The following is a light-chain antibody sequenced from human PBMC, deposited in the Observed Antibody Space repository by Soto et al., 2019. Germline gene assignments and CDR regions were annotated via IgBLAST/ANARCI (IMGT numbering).Light chain of an antibody. CDR2: DAS. Sequence: EIVLTQSPATLSLSPGERATLSCRASQSVSSYLAWYQQRPGQAPRLLIHDASNRATGIPARFSGGGSGTDFTLTISSPEPEDFGIYYFQHRKNWPPRVTFGQGTKLEIK. V-gene: IGKV3-11*01. CDR1: QSVSSY. CDR3: QHRKNWPPRVT. J-gene: IGKJ2*01.